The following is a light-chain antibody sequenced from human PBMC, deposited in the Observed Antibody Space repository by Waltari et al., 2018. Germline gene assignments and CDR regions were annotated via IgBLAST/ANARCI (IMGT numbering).Light chain of an antibody. CDR3: SSHTSTVPHV. CDR2: EVS. J-gene: IGLJ1*01. V-gene: IGLV2-14*03. Sequence: QSALTQPASVSGSPGQSITISCPGTTNDVGGYGYVSWYQQHPGRAPKLIIYEVSYLPSGISTRFSGSKSGNTASLTISGLQADDEADYYCSSHTSTVPHVFGTGTRVTV. CDR1: TNDVGGYGY.